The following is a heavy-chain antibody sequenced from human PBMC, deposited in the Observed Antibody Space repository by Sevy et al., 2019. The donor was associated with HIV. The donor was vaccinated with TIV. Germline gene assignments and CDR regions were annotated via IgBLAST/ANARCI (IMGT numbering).Heavy chain of an antibody. V-gene: IGHV3-30*18. D-gene: IGHD3-16*01. Sequence: GGSLRLSCAASGFTFSSHGMHWVRQAPGKGLEWVSFISYDGSKKYYTDSVKGQFTISRDNSKNTVYLQLNSLRAGDTAVYSCAKLRSAFGPLDDWGQGTLVTVSS. J-gene: IGHJ4*02. CDR2: ISYDGSKK. CDR1: GFTFSSHG. CDR3: AKLRSAFGPLDD.